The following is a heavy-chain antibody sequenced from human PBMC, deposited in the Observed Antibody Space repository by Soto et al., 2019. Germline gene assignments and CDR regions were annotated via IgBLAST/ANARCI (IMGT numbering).Heavy chain of an antibody. V-gene: IGHV3-23*01. Sequence: PGGSLRLSCAGSGGTVSSYAMRWVRQAPGKGLEWVSAISGSGGSTYYADSVKGRFTISRDNSKNTLYLQMNSLRAEDTAVYYCAKDTVAGSYYYYGMDFWGQGTTVTVSS. CDR1: GGTVSSYA. CDR3: AKDTVAGSYYYYGMDF. J-gene: IGHJ6*02. CDR2: ISGSGGST. D-gene: IGHD6-19*01.